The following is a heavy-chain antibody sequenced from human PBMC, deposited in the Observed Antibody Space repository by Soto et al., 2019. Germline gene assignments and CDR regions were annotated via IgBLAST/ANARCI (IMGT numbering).Heavy chain of an antibody. Sequence: QVQLVESGGGVVQPGRSLRLSCAASGFTFSSYGMHWVRQAPGKGLEWVAVIWYDGSNKYYADSVKGRFTISRDNSKHTLYLQMSSVRAEDTAVYYCARGAYRAYYVYGMDVWGKGTTVTVSS. CDR3: ARGAYRAYYVYGMDV. J-gene: IGHJ6*04. CDR1: GFTFSSYG. V-gene: IGHV3-33*01. D-gene: IGHD2-2*01. CDR2: IWYDGSNK.